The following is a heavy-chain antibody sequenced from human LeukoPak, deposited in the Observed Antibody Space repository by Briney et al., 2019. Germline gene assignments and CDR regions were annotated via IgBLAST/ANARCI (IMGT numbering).Heavy chain of an antibody. CDR1: GYTFTSNY. V-gene: IGHV1-46*01. CDR3: ARGHWSGYNYNWFDP. CDR2: INPSGGST. D-gene: IGHD3-3*01. Sequence: ASVKVSCKAFGYTFTSNYMHWVRQAPGQGLEWMGIINPSGGSTSYAQKFQGRITLSRDTSTSTVYMELSSLRSEDTAVYYCARGHWSGYNYNWFDPWGQGTLVTVSS. J-gene: IGHJ5*02.